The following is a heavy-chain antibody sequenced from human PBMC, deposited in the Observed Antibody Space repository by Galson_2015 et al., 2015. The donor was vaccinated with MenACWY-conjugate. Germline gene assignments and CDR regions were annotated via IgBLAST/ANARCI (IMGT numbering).Heavy chain of an antibody. D-gene: IGHD2-15*01. CDR1: GFTFSSYG. CDR3: ARGGYLSEMVVSDGEAPQTPRPGGYFDY. Sequence: SLRLSCAASGFTFSSYGMHWVRQAPGKGLEWVAVIWYDGSNKYYADSVKGRFTISRDNSKNTLYLQMNSLRAEDTAVYYCARGGYLSEMVVSDGEAPQTPRPGGYFDYWGQGTLVTVSS. CDR2: IWYDGSNK. V-gene: IGHV3-33*01. J-gene: IGHJ4*02.